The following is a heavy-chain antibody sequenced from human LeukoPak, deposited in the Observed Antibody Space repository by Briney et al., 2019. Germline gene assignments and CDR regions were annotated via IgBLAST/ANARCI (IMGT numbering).Heavy chain of an antibody. Sequence: ASVRVSCKASGYTFTSYGISWVRQAPGQGLEWMGWISAYNGNTNYAQKLQGRVTMTTDTSTSTAYMELRSLRSDDTAVYYCARDPGGYNPKNWFDPWGQGTLVTVSS. CDR2: ISAYNGNT. CDR1: GYTFTSYG. CDR3: ARDPGGYNPKNWFDP. D-gene: IGHD5-18*01. J-gene: IGHJ5*02. V-gene: IGHV1-18*01.